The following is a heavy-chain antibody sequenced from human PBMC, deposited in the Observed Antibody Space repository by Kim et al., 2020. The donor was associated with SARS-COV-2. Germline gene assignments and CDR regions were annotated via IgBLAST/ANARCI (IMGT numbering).Heavy chain of an antibody. J-gene: IGHJ6*02. CDR1: GGTFSSYA. Sequence: SVKVSCKASGGTFSSYAISWVRQAPGQGLEWMGGIIPIFGTANYAQKFQGRVTITADESTSTAYMELSSLRSEDTAVYYCARPSYGSPKDCYYYGMDVWGQGPTVTLSS. D-gene: IGHD2-8*01. V-gene: IGHV1-69*13. CDR2: IIPIFGTA. CDR3: ARPSYGSPKDCYYYGMDV.